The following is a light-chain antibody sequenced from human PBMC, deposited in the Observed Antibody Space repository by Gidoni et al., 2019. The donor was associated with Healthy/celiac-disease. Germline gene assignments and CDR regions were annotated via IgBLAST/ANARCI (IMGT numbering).Light chain of an antibody. J-gene: IGKJ2*01. CDR3: QQSYSTPPT. V-gene: IGKV1-39*01. Sequence: DIQMTQSPSSLSASVGDRVTITCRASKSISSYLNWYQQKPGKAPKLLIYAASSLQSGVPSRFSGSGSGTDFTLTISSLQPEDFATYYCQQSYSTPPTFGQXTKLEIK. CDR1: KSISSY. CDR2: AAS.